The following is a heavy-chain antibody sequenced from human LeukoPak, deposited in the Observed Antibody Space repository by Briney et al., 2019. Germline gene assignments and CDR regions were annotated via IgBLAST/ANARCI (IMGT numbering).Heavy chain of an antibody. CDR1: GFTFSSYW. J-gene: IGHJ4*02. V-gene: IGHV3-74*01. CDR2: ISSDGSST. Sequence: GGSLRLSCAASGFTFSSYWMHWVRQAPGKGLVWVSRISSDGSSTNYADSVKGRFTISRDNAKNTLYLQMNSLRAEDTAVYYCASTLSSSPHWGRGTLVTGPS. CDR3: ASTLSSSPH. D-gene: IGHD6-6*01.